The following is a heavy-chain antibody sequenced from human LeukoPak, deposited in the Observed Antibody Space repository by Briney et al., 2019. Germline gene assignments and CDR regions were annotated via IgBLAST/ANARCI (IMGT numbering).Heavy chain of an antibody. J-gene: IGHJ4*02. D-gene: IGHD1-7*01. CDR2: IYYSGST. Sequence: PSETLSLTCTVSGGSISSSSYYWGWIRQPPGKGLEWIGSIYYSGSTYYNPSLKSRVTISVDTSKNQFSLKLRSVTAADTAVYYCARLYGNYQNYFDYWGQGTLVTVSS. V-gene: IGHV4-39*07. CDR1: GGSISSSSYY. CDR3: ARLYGNYQNYFDY.